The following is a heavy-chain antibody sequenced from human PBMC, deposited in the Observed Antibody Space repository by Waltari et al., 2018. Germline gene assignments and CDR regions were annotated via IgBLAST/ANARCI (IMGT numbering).Heavy chain of an antibody. D-gene: IGHD6-19*01. CDR3: ARGQWLAQGDAFDI. Sequence: EVQLVASGGCLIQPGGSLRLSCAASGFTVSRNYMSWVRQAPGKGLEWVSVIYSGGSTYYADSVKGRFTISRDNSKNTLYLQMNSLRAEDTAVYYCARGQWLAQGDAFDIWGQGTMVTVSS. V-gene: IGHV3-53*01. J-gene: IGHJ3*02. CDR1: GFTVSRNY. CDR2: IYSGGST.